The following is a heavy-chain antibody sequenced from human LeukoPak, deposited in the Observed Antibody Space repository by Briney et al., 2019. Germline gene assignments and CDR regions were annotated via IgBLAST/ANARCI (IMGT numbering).Heavy chain of an antibody. Sequence: SETLSLTCAVYGGSFSGYYWSWIRQPPGKGLEWIGEINHSGSTNYNPSLKSRVTISVGTSKNQFSLKLSSVTAADTAVYYCARGDYDFWSGYYLWRHYGMDVWGQGTTVTVSS. D-gene: IGHD3-3*01. V-gene: IGHV4-34*01. J-gene: IGHJ6*02. CDR3: ARGDYDFWSGYYLWRHYGMDV. CDR1: GGSFSGYY. CDR2: INHSGST.